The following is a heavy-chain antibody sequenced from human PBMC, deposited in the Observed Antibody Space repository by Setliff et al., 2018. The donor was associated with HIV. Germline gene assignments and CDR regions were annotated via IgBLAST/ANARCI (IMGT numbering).Heavy chain of an antibody. Sequence: PSETLSLTCTVSGGSISSSSYYWGWIRQPPGKGLEWIGSMYYSGSTYYNPSLKSRVTISVDTSKKQFSLKLRSVTAADTAVYYCARDGCSTSCYPDTNWFDPWGQGTLVTVSS. D-gene: IGHD2-2*01. J-gene: IGHJ5*02. CDR2: MYYSGST. CDR1: GGSISSSSYY. V-gene: IGHV4-39*02. CDR3: ARDGCSTSCYPDTNWFDP.